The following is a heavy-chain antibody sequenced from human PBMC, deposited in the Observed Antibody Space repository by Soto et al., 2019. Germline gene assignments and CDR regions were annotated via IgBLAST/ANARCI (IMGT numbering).Heavy chain of an antibody. CDR1: AGTFSSST. CDR3: ARVDDYGGNSNVSAI. CDR2: IIPILGIA. J-gene: IGHJ3*02. D-gene: IGHD4-17*01. Sequence: SVKLSRKASAGTFSSSTISWVRQAPGQGLEWMGRIIPILGIANYAQKFQGRVTITADKSTSTAYMELSSLRSEDTAVYYCARVDDYGGNSNVSAIWGQGTMVT. V-gene: IGHV1-69*02.